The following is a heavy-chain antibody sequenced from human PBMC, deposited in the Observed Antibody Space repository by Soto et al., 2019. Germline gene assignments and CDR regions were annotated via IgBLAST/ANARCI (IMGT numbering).Heavy chain of an antibody. D-gene: IGHD6-19*01. J-gene: IGHJ4*02. CDR3: ERDPQDFLSAFDY. Sequence: PSQTLSLTCAISGDSVSNNGATWNWIRQSPSRGLEWLGRAYYRSRWIYDYAMSVKSRISINPDTSKNQVSLQLNSVTPADTAVYYCERDPQDFLSAFDYWGRGTLVTVSS. CDR2: AYYRSRWIY. CDR1: GDSVSNNGAT. V-gene: IGHV6-1*01.